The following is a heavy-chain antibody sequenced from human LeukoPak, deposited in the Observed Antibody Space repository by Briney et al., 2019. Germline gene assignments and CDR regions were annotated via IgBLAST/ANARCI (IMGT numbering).Heavy chain of an antibody. J-gene: IGHJ4*02. CDR3: AREEGGVLVY. CDR2: ISYDGSYK. Sequence: GGSLRLSCAASGFTFSTSGMHWVRQAPGKGLEWVAVISYDGSYKYYADSVKGRFTISRDNSKNTLYLQMNSLRAEDTAVYYCAREEGGVLVYWGQGTLVTVSS. CDR1: GFTFSTSG. D-gene: IGHD4/OR15-4a*01. V-gene: IGHV3-33*08.